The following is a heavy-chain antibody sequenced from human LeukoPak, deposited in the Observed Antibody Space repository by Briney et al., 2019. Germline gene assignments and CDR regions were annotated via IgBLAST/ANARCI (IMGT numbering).Heavy chain of an antibody. D-gene: IGHD3-10*01. CDR2: ISGDGTAR. Sequence: PGGSLRLSCAASGFTSSSYWMHWVRQVPGKGLVWVSRISGDGTARNYADSVKGRFTISRDDAKNTVDLQMNSLRGEDTAVYYCVRGRGSYGWVDHWGQGTLVT. J-gene: IGHJ5*02. CDR1: GFTSSSYW. CDR3: VRGRGSYGWVDH. V-gene: IGHV3-74*01.